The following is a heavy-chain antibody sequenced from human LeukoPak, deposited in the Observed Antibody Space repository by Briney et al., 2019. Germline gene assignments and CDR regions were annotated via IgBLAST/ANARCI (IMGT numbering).Heavy chain of an antibody. CDR3: ATSSGSYYY. Sequence: PSETLSLTCTVSGGSISSGSYYWSWIRQPAGKGLEWIGRIYTSGSTNYNPSLKSRVTISVDTSKNQFSLKLSSVTAADTAVYYCATSSGSYYYWGQGTLVTVSS. D-gene: IGHD1-26*01. V-gene: IGHV4-61*02. CDR1: GGSISSGSYY. J-gene: IGHJ4*02. CDR2: IYTSGST.